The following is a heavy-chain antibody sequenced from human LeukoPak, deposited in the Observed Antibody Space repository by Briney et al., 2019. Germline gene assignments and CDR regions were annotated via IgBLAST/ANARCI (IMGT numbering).Heavy chain of an antibody. Sequence: PSETLSLTCAVSGGSFSGYYWSWIRQPPGKGLEWIGEINHSGSTNYNPSLKSRVTISVDTSKNQFSLKLSSVTAADTAVYYCARGVELYYMDVWGKGTTVTVSS. D-gene: IGHD1-7*01. V-gene: IGHV4-34*01. CDR1: GGSFSGYY. CDR3: ARGVELYYMDV. J-gene: IGHJ6*03. CDR2: INHSGST.